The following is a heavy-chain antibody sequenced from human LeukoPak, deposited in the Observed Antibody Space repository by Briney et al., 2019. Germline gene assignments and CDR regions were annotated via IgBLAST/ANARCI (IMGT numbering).Heavy chain of an antibody. CDR3: ARGCSSTSCLHDAFDI. CDR1: GGSFSGYY. CDR2: INHSGST. D-gene: IGHD2-2*01. V-gene: IGHV4-34*01. J-gene: IGHJ3*02. Sequence: SETLSLTCAVYGGSFSGYYWSWIRQPPGKGLEWIGEINHSGSTNYNPSLKSRVTISVDTSKNQFSLKLSSVTAADTAVYYCARGCSSTSCLHDAFDIWGQGTMVTVSS.